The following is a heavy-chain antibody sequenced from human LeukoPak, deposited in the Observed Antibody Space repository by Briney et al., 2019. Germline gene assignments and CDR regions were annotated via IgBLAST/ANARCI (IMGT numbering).Heavy chain of an antibody. D-gene: IGHD2-2*01. CDR1: GFTFSSYG. V-gene: IGHV3-30*02. CDR3: AKGDEYQLLFDYYYGMDV. J-gene: IGHJ6*02. Sequence: GGSLRLSCAASGFTFSSYGMRWVRQAPGKGLEWVAFIRYDGSNKYYADSVKGRFTISRDNSKNTLYLQMDSLRAEDTAVYYCAKGDEYQLLFDYYYGMDVWGQGTTVTVSS. CDR2: IRYDGSNK.